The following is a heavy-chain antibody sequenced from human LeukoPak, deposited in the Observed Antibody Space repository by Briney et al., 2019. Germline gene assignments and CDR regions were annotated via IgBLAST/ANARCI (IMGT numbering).Heavy chain of an antibody. V-gene: IGHV3-66*01. CDR2: IYSDGNT. Sequence: GGSLRLSCAASGFTVSSKYMSWVRRPPGTGLEWVSVIYSDGNTYYADSAKGRFTISRDNSKNTLYLQMNSLRAEDTAVYYCAKDGRRIQLWLDGYYFDYWGQGTLVTVSS. J-gene: IGHJ4*02. CDR3: AKDGRRIQLWLDGYYFDY. CDR1: GFTVSSKY. D-gene: IGHD5-18*01.